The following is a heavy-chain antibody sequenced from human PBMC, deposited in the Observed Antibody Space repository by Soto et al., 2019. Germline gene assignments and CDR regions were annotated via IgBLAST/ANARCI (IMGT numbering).Heavy chain of an antibody. CDR3: ARGGGRTYYDFWSGYLYYYGMDV. Sequence: SETLSLTCAVYGGSFSGYYWSWIRQPPGKGLEWSGEINHSGSTNYNPSLKSRVTIPVDTSKNQFSLKLSSVTAADTAVYYCARGGGRTYYDFWSGYLYYYGMDVWGQGTTVTVSS. J-gene: IGHJ6*02. V-gene: IGHV4-34*01. D-gene: IGHD3-3*01. CDR2: INHSGST. CDR1: GGSFSGYY.